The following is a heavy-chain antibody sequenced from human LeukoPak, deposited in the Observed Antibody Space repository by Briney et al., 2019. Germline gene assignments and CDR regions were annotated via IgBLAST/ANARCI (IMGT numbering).Heavy chain of an antibody. J-gene: IGHJ5*02. CDR3: ARAIPGGNWFDP. CDR2: INPNSGGT. Sequence: ASVKVFCKASGYTFTDYYMHWVRQAPGQGLEWMGWINPNSGGTNYAQKFQGRVTMTRDTSISTAYMELSRLRSDDTAVYYCARAIPGGNWFDPWGQGTLLTVSS. D-gene: IGHD2-21*01. CDR1: GYTFTDYY. V-gene: IGHV1-2*02.